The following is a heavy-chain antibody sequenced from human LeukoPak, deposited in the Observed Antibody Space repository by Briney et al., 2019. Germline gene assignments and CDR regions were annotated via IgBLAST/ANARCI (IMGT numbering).Heavy chain of an antibody. D-gene: IGHD3-3*01. V-gene: IGHV4-39*01. CDR2: IYYSGST. CDR3: ARLVGKTRFWSGYPHAY. J-gene: IGHJ4*02. Sequence: SETLSLTCTVSGGSISSSSYYWGWIRQPPGKGLEWIGSIYYSGSTYYNPSLKSRVTISVDTSKNQFSLKLSSVTAADTAVYYCARLVGKTRFWSGYPHAYWGQGTLVTVSS. CDR1: GGSISSSSYY.